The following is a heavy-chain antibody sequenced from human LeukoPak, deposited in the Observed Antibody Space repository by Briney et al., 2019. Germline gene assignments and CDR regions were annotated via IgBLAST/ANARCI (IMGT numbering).Heavy chain of an antibody. J-gene: IGHJ4*02. CDR2: VKANSDGGTT. CDR3: TAKAVGYSGFDRP. Sequence: ESGGSLRLSCAASGFTFSNSWMSWVRQAPGKGLEWVALVKANSDGGTTDYAAPVKGRFTISRDDSKNTLYLQMNSLKTEDTAVYYCTAKAVGYSGFDRPWGQGTLVTVS. D-gene: IGHD5-12*01. V-gene: IGHV3-15*01. CDR1: GFTFSNSW.